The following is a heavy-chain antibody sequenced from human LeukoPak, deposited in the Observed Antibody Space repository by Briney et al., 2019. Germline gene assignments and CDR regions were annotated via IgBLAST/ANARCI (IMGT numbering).Heavy chain of an antibody. CDR2: IYSGGST. D-gene: IGHD3-10*01. CDR1: GFTVSSNY. V-gene: IGHV3-66*01. CDR3: AKESLWSPDFDY. J-gene: IGHJ4*02. Sequence: GGSLRLSCAASGFTVSSNYMSWVRQAPGKGLEWVSVIYSGGSTYYADSVKGRFTISRDNSKNTLYLQMNSLRAEDTAVYYCAKESLWSPDFDYWGQGTLVTVSS.